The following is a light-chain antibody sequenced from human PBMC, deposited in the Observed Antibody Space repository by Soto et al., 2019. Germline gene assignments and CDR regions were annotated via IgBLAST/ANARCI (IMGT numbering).Light chain of an antibody. CDR1: SSNIWAGYD. CDR3: QSDDSTLSXRYV. V-gene: IGLV1-40*01. J-gene: IGLJ1*01. CDR2: GKI. Sequence: QSFLTQPPSVSGAPVQRVAISCTGSSSNIWAGYDVHWYQQRPGTSPKLLIFGKINRPSGVPDRFSGSKSGTSASLAITGLQAEDEGDYYCQSDDSTLSXRYVVGRGNKVXV.